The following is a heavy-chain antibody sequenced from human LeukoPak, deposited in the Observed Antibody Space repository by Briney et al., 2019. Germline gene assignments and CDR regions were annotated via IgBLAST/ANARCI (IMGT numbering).Heavy chain of an antibody. V-gene: IGHV4-61*01. CDR3: ARGSSPNWFDP. D-gene: IGHD6-6*01. CDR1: GGSVSRGSYY. J-gene: IGHJ5*02. CDR2: IYYSGST. Sequence: SETLSLTCTVSGGSVSRGSYYWSWIRQPPGKGLEWIGYIYYSGSTNYNPSLKSRVTISVDTSKNQFSLELSSVTAADTAVYYCARGSSPNWFDPWGQGTLVTVSS.